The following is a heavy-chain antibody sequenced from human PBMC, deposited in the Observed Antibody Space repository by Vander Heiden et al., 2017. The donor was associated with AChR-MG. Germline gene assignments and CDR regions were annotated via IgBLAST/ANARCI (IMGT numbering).Heavy chain of an antibody. D-gene: IGHD6-19*01. V-gene: IGHV3-23*01. CDR3: AKYIAVAGTIGWDAFDI. CDR1: GFAFGCDA. Sequence: EVTLLDSGGGLVQPGGCVRLSCDDSGFAFGCDAMSGVRQAPGKGLEWVSAISGSGGSTYYADSVKGRVTISRDNSKNTLYLQMNSLRAEDTAVYYCAKYIAVAGTIGWDAFDIWGEGRMVANSS. J-gene: IGHJ3*02. CDR2: ISGSGGST.